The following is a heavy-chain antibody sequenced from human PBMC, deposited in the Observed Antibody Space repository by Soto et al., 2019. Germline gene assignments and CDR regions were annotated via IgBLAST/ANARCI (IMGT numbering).Heavy chain of an antibody. V-gene: IGHV3-74*01. J-gene: IGHJ6*02. CDR3: AKDTAYAMDV. CDR2: INSDGSGT. Sequence: EAQLVESGGGLVQPGGSPRLSCAASGFDFSNSWIHWVRQGPGKGLVWVSHINSDGSGTTYADSVKGRFTISRDNAKNTVYLQMNSLRAEDTAVYYCAKDTAYAMDVWGQGTTVTVSS. CDR1: GFDFSNSW. D-gene: IGHD2-15*01.